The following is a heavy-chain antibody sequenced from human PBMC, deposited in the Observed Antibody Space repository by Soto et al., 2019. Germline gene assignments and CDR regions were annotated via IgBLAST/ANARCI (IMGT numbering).Heavy chain of an antibody. V-gene: IGHV4-31*03. D-gene: IGHD3-16*01. CDR3: ARGFGGVSLDYFDF. CDR2: IYYTGST. CDR1: GGSISSSSYY. Sequence: SSETLSLTCTVSGGSISSSSYYWSWLRQHPGKGLEWLGYIYYTGSTYYNPALQRRAVFSIDTSKTRFSLKLTSVTAADTAVYYCARGFGGVSLDYFDFWGQGTQVTVSS. J-gene: IGHJ4*02.